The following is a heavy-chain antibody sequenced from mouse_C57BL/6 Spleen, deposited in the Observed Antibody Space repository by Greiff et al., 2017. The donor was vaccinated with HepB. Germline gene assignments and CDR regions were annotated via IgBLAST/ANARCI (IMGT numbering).Heavy chain of an antibody. CDR1: GYSITSGYY. Sequence: EVKLEESGPGLVKPSQSLSLTCSVTGYSITSGYYWNWIRQFPGNKLEWMGYISYDGSNNYNPSLKNRISITRDTSKNQFFLKLNSVTTEDTATYYCARETRFHYYAMDYWGQGTSVTVSS. CDR3: ARETRFHYYAMDY. CDR2: ISYDGSN. D-gene: IGHD3-1*01. J-gene: IGHJ4*01. V-gene: IGHV3-6*01.